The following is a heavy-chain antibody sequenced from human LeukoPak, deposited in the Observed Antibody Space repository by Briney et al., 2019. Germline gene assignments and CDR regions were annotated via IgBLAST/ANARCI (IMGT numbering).Heavy chain of an antibody. CDR3: ARDKGVRLTPFDY. CDR1: GFTFSSYS. V-gene: IGHV3-21*01. Sequence: PGGSLRLSCAASGFTFSSYSMNWVRQAPGKGLEWVSSISSSSSYIYYADSVKGRFTISRDNAKNSLYLQMNSLRAEDTAVYYCARDKGVRLTPFDYWGQGTLVTVSS. J-gene: IGHJ4*02. D-gene: IGHD3-10*01. CDR2: ISSSSSYI.